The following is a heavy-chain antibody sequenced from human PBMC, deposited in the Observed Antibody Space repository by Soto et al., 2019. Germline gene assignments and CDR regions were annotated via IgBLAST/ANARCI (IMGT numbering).Heavy chain of an antibody. CDR3: ARVIGYYDFWSGYYT. D-gene: IGHD3-3*01. V-gene: IGHV3-21*01. J-gene: IGHJ4*02. Sequence: EVQLVESGGGLVKPGGSLRLSCAASGFTFSSYSMNWVRQAPGKGLEWVSSISSSSSYIYYADSVKGRFTISRDNAKISLYLQMNSLRAEDTAVYYCARVIGYYDFWSGYYTWGQGTLVTVSS. CDR2: ISSSSSYI. CDR1: GFTFSSYS.